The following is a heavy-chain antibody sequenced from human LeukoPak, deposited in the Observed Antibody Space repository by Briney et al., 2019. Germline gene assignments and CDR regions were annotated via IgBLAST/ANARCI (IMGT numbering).Heavy chain of an antibody. CDR2: INPDNGGP. D-gene: IGHD3-22*01. Sequence: ASVKVSCKTSGYTFTDYYMHWVRQAPGQGLEWMGWINPDNGGPNYAQKFQGRVAMIRDTSITTAYMELSWLRSDDTAVYYCVRESRGILNYFDFWGQGTLVTVSS. J-gene: IGHJ4*02. CDR1: GYTFTDYY. V-gene: IGHV1-2*02. CDR3: VRESRGILNYFDF.